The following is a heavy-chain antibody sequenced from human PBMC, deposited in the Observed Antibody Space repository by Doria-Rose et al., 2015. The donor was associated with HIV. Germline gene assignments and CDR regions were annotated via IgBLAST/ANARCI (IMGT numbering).Heavy chain of an antibody. CDR1: GVSLSSVGMG. Sequence: QVQLVQSGPVLVKPTETLTLTCTVSGVSLSSVGMGVSWIRQPTGKALEWLANILSDDERSYISSRKVSLTIPRGTSNSQVVLTMTDMDPVDTATYYCARIKSSRWYHKYYFDFWGQGTLVIVSA. D-gene: IGHD6-13*01. J-gene: IGHJ4*02. V-gene: IGHV2-26*01. CDR2: ILSDDER. CDR3: ARIKSSRWYHKYYFDF.